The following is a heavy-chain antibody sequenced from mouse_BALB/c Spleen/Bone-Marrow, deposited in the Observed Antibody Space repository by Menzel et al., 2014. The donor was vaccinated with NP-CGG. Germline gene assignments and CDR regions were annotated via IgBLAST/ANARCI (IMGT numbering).Heavy chain of an antibody. V-gene: IGHV5-6-4*01. D-gene: IGHD2-4*01. CDR1: GFTFSSYT. CDR3: TRDDYDGAWFAY. J-gene: IGHJ3*01. CDR2: TSSGGSYT. Sequence: EVKLMESGGGLVKPGGSLKLSCAASGFTFSSYTMSWVRQTPEKRLEWVATTSSGGSYTYYPDSVKGRFTISRDNAKNTLYLQMSSQKSEDTAMYYCTRDDYDGAWFAYWGQGTLVTVSA.